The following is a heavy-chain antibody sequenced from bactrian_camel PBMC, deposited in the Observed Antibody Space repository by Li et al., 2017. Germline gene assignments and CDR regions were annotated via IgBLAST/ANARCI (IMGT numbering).Heavy chain of an antibody. V-gene: IGHV3S60*01. CDR1: GLPYSQYC. D-gene: IGHD5*01. Sequence: HVQLVESGGGSVQTGGSLRLSCAASGLPYSQYCLGWFRQAPGKEREDVACIGESVSYADSVKGRFTISQDNAKNTVYLQMNSLKPEDTAMYCCAASWDVTAVAALSNIASPEFGYWGEGTQVTVS. CDR2: IGESV. CDR3: AASWDVTAVAALSNIASPEFGY. J-gene: IGHJ4*01.